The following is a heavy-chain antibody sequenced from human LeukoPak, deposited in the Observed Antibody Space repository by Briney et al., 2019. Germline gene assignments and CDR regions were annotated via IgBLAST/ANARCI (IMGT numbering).Heavy chain of an antibody. D-gene: IGHD4-23*01. J-gene: IGHJ4*02. CDR3: ARDLHGGIDY. Sequence: AAETLTLTCTVSGVSISSGGYHWSWIRQHPGKDLEWIGYIYYSRSTYYNPSLKSRVTISVDTSKNQCSLKLSSVTAADTAVYYCARDLHGGIDYWGQGNLVTVSS. CDR1: GVSISSGGYH. V-gene: IGHV4-31*03. CDR2: IYYSRST.